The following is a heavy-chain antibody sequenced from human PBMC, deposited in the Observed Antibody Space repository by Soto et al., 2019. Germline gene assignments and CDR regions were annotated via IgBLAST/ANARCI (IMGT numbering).Heavy chain of an antibody. Sequence: QVQLVESGGGVVQPGRSLRLSCAASGFTFSSYGMHWVRQAPGKGLEWVAVISYDGSNKYYADSVKGRFTISRDNSKNTLYLQMISLRAEDTAVYYCAKDARELPDYWGQGTLVTVSS. CDR1: GFTFSSYG. V-gene: IGHV3-30*18. CDR2: ISYDGSNK. CDR3: AKDARELPDY. J-gene: IGHJ4*02. D-gene: IGHD1-26*01.